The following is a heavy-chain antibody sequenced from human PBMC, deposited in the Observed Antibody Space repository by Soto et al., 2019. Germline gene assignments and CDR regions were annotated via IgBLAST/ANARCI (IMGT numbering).Heavy chain of an antibody. D-gene: IGHD6-19*01. CDR1: GGSISSYY. V-gene: IGHV4-4*07. J-gene: IGHJ4*02. Sequence: PSETLSLPCTASGGSISSYYWSWIRQTAGKGLEWICRIYASGSTNYNPPPKNRVTTSVDTSKSQFALKLSAVTAADTAVYSRARDGEHLSGWYRYWGQGTLVTVSS. CDR2: IYASGST. CDR3: ARDGEHLSGWYRY.